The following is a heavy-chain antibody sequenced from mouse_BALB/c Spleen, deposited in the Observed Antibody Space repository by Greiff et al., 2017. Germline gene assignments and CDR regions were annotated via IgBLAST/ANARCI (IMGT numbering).Heavy chain of an antibody. CDR1: GFTFSSYA. Sequence: EVKLMESGGGLVKPGGSLKLSCAASGFTFSSYAMSWVRQSPEKRLEWVAEISSGGSYTYYPDTVTGRFTISRDNAKNTLYLEMSSLRSEDTAMYYCTRDHDYDTWFAYWGQGTLVTVSA. CDR2: ISSGGSYT. J-gene: IGHJ3*01. D-gene: IGHD2-4*01. CDR3: TRDHDYDTWFAY. V-gene: IGHV5-9-4*01.